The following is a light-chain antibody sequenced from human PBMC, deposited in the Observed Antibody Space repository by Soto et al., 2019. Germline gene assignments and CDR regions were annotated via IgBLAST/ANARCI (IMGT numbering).Light chain of an antibody. CDR2: DDN. Sequence: QSVLTQPPSVSGAPGQGVTISCTGSSSNIGAGFDVYWYQHLPGTAPKLLIYDDNKRPSGIPDRFSGSKSGTSATLGITGFQTGDEADYYCGSWDSSLSAYVFGTGTKLTVL. CDR1: SSNIGAGFD. CDR3: GSWDSSLSAYV. J-gene: IGLJ1*01. V-gene: IGLV1-51*01.